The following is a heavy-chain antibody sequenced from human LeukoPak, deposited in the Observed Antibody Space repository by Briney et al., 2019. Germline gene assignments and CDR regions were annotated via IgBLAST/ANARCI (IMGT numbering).Heavy chain of an antibody. J-gene: IGHJ5*02. D-gene: IGHD2-21*02. CDR2: ISGSGGST. Sequence: HAGGSLRLSCAASGFTLSSYWMSWVRQAPGKGLEWVSAISGSGGSTYYADSVKGRFTISRDNSKNTLYLQMNSLRAEDTAVYYCAKIAYCGGDCYRNWFDPWGQGTLVTVSS. CDR1: GFTLSSYW. V-gene: IGHV3-23*01. CDR3: AKIAYCGGDCYRNWFDP.